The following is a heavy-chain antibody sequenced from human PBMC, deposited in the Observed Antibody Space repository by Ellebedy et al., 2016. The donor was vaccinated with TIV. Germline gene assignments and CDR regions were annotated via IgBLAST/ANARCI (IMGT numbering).Heavy chain of an antibody. CDR1: GGSISSYY. V-gene: IGHV3-23*01. CDR2: ISGSGNST. Sequence: PSETLSLTCTVSGGSISSYYWSWIRQPPGKGLEWVASISGSGNSTYYADSVKGRFTISRGNSKNTLYLQMNSLRAEDTAVYYCTRVLNTMVRGLYYFDCWGQGTLVTVSS. CDR3: TRVLNTMVRGLYYFDC. D-gene: IGHD3-10*01. J-gene: IGHJ4*02.